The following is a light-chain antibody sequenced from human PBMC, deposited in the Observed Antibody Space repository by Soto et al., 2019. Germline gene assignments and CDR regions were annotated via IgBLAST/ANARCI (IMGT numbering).Light chain of an antibody. V-gene: IGKV3-20*01. CDR1: QSVSSSY. J-gene: IGKJ1*01. Sequence: EIVLTQSPGTLSLSPGERATLSCRASQSVSSSYLAWYQHKPGQAPRLLIYGVSSRATGIPDRFSGSGSGTHFTLTISRLEPEDFAVYYCHQYDTSPKTFGQGTKVEI. CDR2: GVS. CDR3: HQYDTSPKT.